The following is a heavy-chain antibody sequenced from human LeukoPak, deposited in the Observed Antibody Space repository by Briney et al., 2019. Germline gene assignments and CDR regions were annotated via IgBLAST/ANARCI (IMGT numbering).Heavy chain of an antibody. Sequence: PGGSLRLSCAASGFTFSDYGMRWVRQAPGKGLEWLSGISGTRRYTDYADSVKGRFTISRDNYKNMLYLQMNSLRAEDTAVYYCAKDLHDYGNYVGWFDSWGQGTLVTVSS. CDR2: ISGTRRYT. CDR1: GFTFSDYG. V-gene: IGHV3-23*01. J-gene: IGHJ5*01. D-gene: IGHD4-11*01. CDR3: AKDLHDYGNYVGWFDS.